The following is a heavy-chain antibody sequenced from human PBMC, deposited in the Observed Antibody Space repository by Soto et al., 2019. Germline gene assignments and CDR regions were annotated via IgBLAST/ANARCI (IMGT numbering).Heavy chain of an antibody. Sequence: GASVKVSCKASGYTFTSYAMHWVRQAPGQRLEWMGWISAYNGNTNYAQKLQGRVTMTTDTSTSTAYMELRSLRSEDTAVYYCARAVAVPADFDYWGQGTLVTVSS. D-gene: IGHD6-19*01. V-gene: IGHV1-3*01. CDR2: ISAYNGNT. J-gene: IGHJ4*02. CDR1: GYTFTSYA. CDR3: ARAVAVPADFDY.